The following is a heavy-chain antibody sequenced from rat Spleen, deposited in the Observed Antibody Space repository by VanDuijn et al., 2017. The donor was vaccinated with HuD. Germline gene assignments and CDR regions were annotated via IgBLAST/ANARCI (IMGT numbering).Heavy chain of an antibody. Sequence: EVQLVESGGGLVQPGRSLKLSCAASGFTFSNYGMHWIRQAPTKGLEWVASIIYGGSRTYYRDSVKGRFTISRNNAKSTLYLQMDNLRSEDTATYYCARAGYLRDWYFDFWGPGTMVTVSS. J-gene: IGHJ1*01. CDR3: ARAGYLRDWYFDF. V-gene: IGHV5-29*01. D-gene: IGHD2-2*01. CDR1: GFTFSNYG. CDR2: IIYGGSRT.